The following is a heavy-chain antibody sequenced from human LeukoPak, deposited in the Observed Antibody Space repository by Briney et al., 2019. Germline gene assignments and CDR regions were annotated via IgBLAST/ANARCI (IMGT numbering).Heavy chain of an antibody. CDR3: ATGAYYMNV. CDR2: ISWDGGST. CDR1: GFTFDDYT. V-gene: IGHV3-43*01. Sequence: PGGSQRLSCATSGFTFDDYTMHWVRQAPGKGLEWVSLISWDGGSTYYADSVKGRFTISRDNSKNSLYLQMNSLRTEDTALYYCATGAYYMNVCGKGTTVTVSS. J-gene: IGHJ6*03.